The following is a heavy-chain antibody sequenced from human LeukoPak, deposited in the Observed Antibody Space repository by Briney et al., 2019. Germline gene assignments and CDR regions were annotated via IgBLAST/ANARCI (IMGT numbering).Heavy chain of an antibody. CDR3: AREITDTAMDGAFDY. Sequence: GGSLRLSCAASGFTFSSYAMHWVRQAPGKGLEWVAVISYDGSNKYYADSVKGRFTISRDNSKNTLYLQMNSLRAEDTAVYYCAREITDTAMDGAFDYWGQGTPVTVSS. CDR1: GFTFSSYA. CDR2: ISYDGSNK. V-gene: IGHV3-30-3*01. D-gene: IGHD5-18*01. J-gene: IGHJ4*02.